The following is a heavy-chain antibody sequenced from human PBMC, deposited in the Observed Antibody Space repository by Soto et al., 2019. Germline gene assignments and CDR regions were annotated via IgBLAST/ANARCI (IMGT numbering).Heavy chain of an antibody. J-gene: IGHJ6*03. CDR2: INPSGGST. V-gene: IGHV1-46*03. CDR3: SRALDYYYYMDV. CDR1: GYTFTNYY. Sequence: QVQLVQSGAEVKKPGASVKVSCKASGYTFTNYYIHWVRQAPGQGLEWMGIINPSGGSTTYAQKFQGRVTMTRDTSTSTVYRELSSLRSEDTAVYYCSRALDYYYYMDVWGKGTTVTVSS.